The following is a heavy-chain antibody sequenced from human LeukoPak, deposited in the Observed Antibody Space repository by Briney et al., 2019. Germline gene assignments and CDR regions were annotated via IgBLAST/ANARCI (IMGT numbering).Heavy chain of an antibody. CDR3: ATYRQVLLPFES. CDR1: GYTFTGYY. J-gene: IGHJ4*02. CDR2: INPNSGGT. V-gene: IGHV1-2*02. D-gene: IGHD2-8*02. Sequence: ASVKVSCKASGYTFTGYYMHWVRQAPGQGLEWMGWINPNSGGTNYAQKFQGRVTMTRDTSITTAYMELSRLRSDDTAIYYCATYRQVLLPFESWGQGTLVTVSS.